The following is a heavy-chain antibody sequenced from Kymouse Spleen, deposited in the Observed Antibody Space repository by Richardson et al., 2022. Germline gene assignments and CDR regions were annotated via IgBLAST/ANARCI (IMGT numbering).Heavy chain of an antibody. CDR2: IYYSGST. CDR3: ASVHSSGWYYFDY. V-gene: IGHV4-59*01. D-gene: IGHD6-19*01. CDR1: GGSISSYY. J-gene: IGHJ4*02. Sequence: QVQLQESGPGLVKPSETLSLTCTVSGGSISSYYWSWIRQPPGKGLEWIGYIYYSGSTNYNPSLKSRVTISVDTSKNQFSLKLSSVTAADTAVYYCASVHSSGWYYFDYWGQGTLVTVSS.